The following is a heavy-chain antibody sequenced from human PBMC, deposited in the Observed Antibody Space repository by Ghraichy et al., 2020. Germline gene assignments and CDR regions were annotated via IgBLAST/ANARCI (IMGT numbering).Heavy chain of an antibody. Sequence: GGSLRLSCAASGFTFNDYAMNWVRQVPGKGLEWVSGISWNSGSVGYADSVQGRFTISRDNAKNSLYLQMSSLRADDTALYFCAKDFRATVTFTDYWGQGTLVTVSS. V-gene: IGHV3-9*01. CDR3: AKDFRATVTFTDY. CDR2: ISWNSGSV. J-gene: IGHJ4*02. CDR1: GFTFNDYA. D-gene: IGHD4-17*01.